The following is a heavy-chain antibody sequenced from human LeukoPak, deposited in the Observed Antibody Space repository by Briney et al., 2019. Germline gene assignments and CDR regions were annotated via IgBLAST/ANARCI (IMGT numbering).Heavy chain of an antibody. CDR2: IIPIFGTA. Sequence: ASVKASCKASGGTLSSYAISWVRQAPGQGLECMGGIIPIFGTANYAQKFQGRVTITTDESTSTAYMELSSLRSEDTAVYYCARGKVTTPTRFDYWGQGTLVTVSS. D-gene: IGHD1-14*01. CDR1: GGTLSSYA. CDR3: ARGKVTTPTRFDY. V-gene: IGHV1-69*05. J-gene: IGHJ4*02.